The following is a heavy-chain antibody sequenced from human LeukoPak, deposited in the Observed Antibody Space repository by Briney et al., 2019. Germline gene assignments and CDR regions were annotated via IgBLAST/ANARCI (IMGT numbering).Heavy chain of an antibody. Sequence: GGSLRLSCAAFGFTFSSYRMNWVRQAPGKGLEWVSSISSSSSTIYYADSVKGRFTISRDNAKNSLYLQMNSLRAEDTAVYYCARDPVVDLVGVRTNSWFDPWGQGTLVTVSS. D-gene: IGHD2-15*01. J-gene: IGHJ5*02. V-gene: IGHV3-48*01. CDR1: GFTFSSYR. CDR3: ARDPVVDLVGVRTNSWFDP. CDR2: ISSSSSTI.